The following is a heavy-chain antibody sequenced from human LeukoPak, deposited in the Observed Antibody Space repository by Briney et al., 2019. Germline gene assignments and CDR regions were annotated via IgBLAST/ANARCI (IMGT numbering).Heavy chain of an antibody. J-gene: IGHJ4*02. CDR3: ARGNPFDY. Sequence: PSETLSLTCAVYGGSFSGYYWSWIRQPPGKGLEWIGEINHSGSTNYNPSLKSRDTISVDTSKNQFSLKLSSVTAADTAVYYCARGNPFDYWGQGTLVTVSS. CDR2: INHSGST. V-gene: IGHV4-34*01. CDR1: GGSFSGYY.